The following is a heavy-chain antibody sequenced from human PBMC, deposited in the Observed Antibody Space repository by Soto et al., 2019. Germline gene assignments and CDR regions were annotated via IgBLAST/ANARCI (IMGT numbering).Heavy chain of an antibody. CDR3: ARDLTTVYYGMDV. V-gene: IGHV3-53*01. D-gene: IGHD4-17*01. CDR2: IYSGGST. Sequence: WGSLRLSCSASGFTISSNYMSWFRQAPGKGLEWVSVIYSGGSTYYADSVKGRFTISRDNSKNTLYLQMNSLRAEDTAVYYCARDLTTVYYGMDVWGQGTTVTVSS. CDR1: GFTISSNY. J-gene: IGHJ6*02.